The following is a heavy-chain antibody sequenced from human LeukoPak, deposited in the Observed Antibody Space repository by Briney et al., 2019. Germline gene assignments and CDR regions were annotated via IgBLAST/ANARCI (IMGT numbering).Heavy chain of an antibody. CDR3: ARGGPYYYDSSGPYWFDP. CDR1: GFTFSDYY. D-gene: IGHD3-22*01. V-gene: IGHV3-11*06. CDR2: ISSSSSYT. Sequence: GGSLRLSCAASGFTFSDYYMSWIRQAPGKGLEWVSYISSSSSYTNYADSVKGRFTISRDNAKNTLYLQMNSLRAEDTAVYYCARGGPYYYDSSGPYWFDPWGQGTLVTVSS. J-gene: IGHJ5*02.